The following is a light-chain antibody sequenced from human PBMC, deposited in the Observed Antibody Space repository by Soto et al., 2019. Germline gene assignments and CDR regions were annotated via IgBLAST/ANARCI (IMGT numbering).Light chain of an antibody. Sequence: DIQMTQSPSTLAASVGDTVTMTCRSSSKWLAWYQKKPGKAPKLLIYDVSNLERGVPPRFSGSTAGAESTLTSTGLQPDDRGTYYCQHTTDFTFGQGTKVEIK. CDR3: QHTTDFT. CDR1: SSKW. V-gene: IGKV1-5*01. J-gene: IGKJ2*01. CDR2: DVS.